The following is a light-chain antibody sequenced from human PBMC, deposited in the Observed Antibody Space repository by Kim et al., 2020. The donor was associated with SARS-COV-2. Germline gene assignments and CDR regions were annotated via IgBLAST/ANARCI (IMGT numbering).Light chain of an antibody. CDR2: DND. CDR1: SSNIGNNY. CDR3: ATWDSNLSVGM. J-gene: IGLJ3*02. V-gene: IGLV1-51*01. Sequence: QSVLTQPPSVSADPGQKVTISCSGSSSNIGNNYVSWYQHLPGTAPKLLIYDNDKRPSGIPDRFSGSKSGTSATLGITGLQTGDEADYYCATWDSNLSVGMFGGGTQLTVL.